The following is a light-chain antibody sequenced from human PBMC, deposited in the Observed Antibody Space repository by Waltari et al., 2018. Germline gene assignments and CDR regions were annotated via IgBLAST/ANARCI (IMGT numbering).Light chain of an antibody. CDR1: QSVSRA. CDR3: QLYLRVTVT. Sequence: EIALTQSPCTLSLSLGERATVSCRTCQSVSRALAWYQQKPGQAPSLLIYGAATRATGIPDRFSGSGSGTYFSLTNSRLEPDDFAVYYCQLYLRVTVTFGQGTTVEI. J-gene: IGKJ1*01. CDR2: GAA. V-gene: IGKV3-20*01.